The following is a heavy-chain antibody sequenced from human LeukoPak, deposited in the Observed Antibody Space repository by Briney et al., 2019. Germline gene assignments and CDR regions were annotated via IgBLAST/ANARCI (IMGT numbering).Heavy chain of an antibody. Sequence: GASVTVSCKASGYTFTSYGISWVRQAPGQGLEWMGWISGFNGNTKYALNLQDRVTMTTDTSTSTAYMELRSLSSDDTAVYYCGRIGIAIVPSVNNYYYYGMDVWGQGTTVTVSS. D-gene: IGHD2-2*01. CDR2: ISGFNGNT. V-gene: IGHV1-18*01. J-gene: IGHJ6*02. CDR3: GRIGIAIVPSVNNYYYYGMDV. CDR1: GYTFTSYG.